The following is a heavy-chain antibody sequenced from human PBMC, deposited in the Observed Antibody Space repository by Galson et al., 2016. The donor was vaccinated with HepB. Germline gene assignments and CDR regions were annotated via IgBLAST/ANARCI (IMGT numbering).Heavy chain of an antibody. CDR3: AREGSPDGDFERYFDL. CDR1: GFTFRTYD. V-gene: IGHV3-13*01. D-gene: IGHD4-17*01. J-gene: IGHJ2*01. CDR2: IGTGGDT. Sequence: SLRLSCAASGFTFRTYDMHWVRQVTGKGLEWVSGIGTGGDTYYPDSVRGRFTISRENAKKSLYLQMNSLRVGDTAVYYCAREGSPDGDFERYFDLWGRGTLVTVSS.